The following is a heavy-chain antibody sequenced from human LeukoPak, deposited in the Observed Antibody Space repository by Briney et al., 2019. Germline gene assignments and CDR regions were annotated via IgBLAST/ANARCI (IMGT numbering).Heavy chain of an antibody. V-gene: IGHV1-46*01. CDR2: INPSGGST. CDR3: ARVPRRLGDWFDP. Sequence: ASVKVSCKASGYTFTSYYMHWVRQAPGQGLEWMGIINPSGGSTSYAQKLQGRVTMTRDTSKNQFSLKLSSVTAADTAVYYCARVPRRLGDWFDPWGQGTLVTVSS. D-gene: IGHD5-12*01. CDR1: GYTFTSYY. J-gene: IGHJ5*02.